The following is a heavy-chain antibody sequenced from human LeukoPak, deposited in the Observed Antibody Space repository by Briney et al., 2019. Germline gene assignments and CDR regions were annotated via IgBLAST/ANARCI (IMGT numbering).Heavy chain of an antibody. CDR2: ISGSGGST. D-gene: IGHD1-26*01. V-gene: IGHV3-23*01. Sequence: GGSLRLSCAASGFAFSSHGINWVRQAPGKGLEGVLSISGSGGSTYHADFVQGRFTIHRDNSKKTVYLLMNSLTVEDTALYYCAKDESLGYSGPQKFDSWGQGTQVTVSS. J-gene: IGHJ4*02. CDR1: GFAFSSHG. CDR3: AKDESLGYSGPQKFDS.